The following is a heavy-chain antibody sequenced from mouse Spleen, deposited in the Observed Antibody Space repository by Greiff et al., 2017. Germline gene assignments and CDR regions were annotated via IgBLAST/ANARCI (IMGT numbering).Heavy chain of an antibody. J-gene: IGHJ4*01. CDR2: IYPGGGYT. Sequence: QVQLQQSGAELVRPGTSVKMSCKASGYTFTNYWIGWAKQRPGHGLEWIGDIYPGGGYTNYNEKFKGKATLTADKSSSTAYMQFSSLTSEDSAIYYCARWGVAPYYAMDYWGQGTSVTVSA. CDR1: GYTFTNYW. V-gene: IGHV1-63*01. CDR3: ARWGVAPYYAMDY. D-gene: IGHD1-3*01.